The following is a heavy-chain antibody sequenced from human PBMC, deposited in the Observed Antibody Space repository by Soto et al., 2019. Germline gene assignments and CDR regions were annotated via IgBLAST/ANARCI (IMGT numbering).Heavy chain of an antibody. CDR3: ARNAGYGMDV. CDR1: GFSLSTSGMR. Sequence: SGPTLVNPTQTLTLTCTFSGFSLSTSGMRVSWIRQPPGKALEWLARIDWDDDKFYSTSLKTRLTISKDTSKNQVVLTMTNMDPVDTATYYCARNAGYGMDVWGQGATVTVSS. CDR2: IDWDDDK. J-gene: IGHJ6*02. V-gene: IGHV2-70*04.